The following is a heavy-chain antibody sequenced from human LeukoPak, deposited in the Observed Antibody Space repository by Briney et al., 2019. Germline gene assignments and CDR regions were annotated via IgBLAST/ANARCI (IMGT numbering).Heavy chain of an antibody. J-gene: IGHJ4*02. CDR1: GFTFSSYS. V-gene: IGHV3-21*01. CDR2: ISSSSSYI. D-gene: IGHD3-22*01. Sequence: PGGSLRLSCAASGFTFSSYSMNWVRQAPGKGLEWVSSISSSSSYIYYADSVKGRFTISRDNAKNSLYLQMNSLRAEDTAVYYCAREGLYYYDSTGIFAYWGQGTLVTVSS. CDR3: AREGLYYYDSTGIFAY.